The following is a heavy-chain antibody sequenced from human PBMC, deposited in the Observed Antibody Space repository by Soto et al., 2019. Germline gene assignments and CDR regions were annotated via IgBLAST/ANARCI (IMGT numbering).Heavy chain of an antibody. D-gene: IGHD2-8*01. CDR3: VKEHLNVWPNLEL. J-gene: IGHJ1*01. V-gene: IGHV3-30*18. CDR1: GFPFSRYS. CDR2: IASHGGGR. Sequence: GGSLRLSCAASGFPFSRYSMHWVRQALGKGLDWVAVIASHGGGRFYGDSVDGRFSISRDNAADTVYLHMNNLRDDDTAVYFCVKEHLNVWPNLELWGQGALVTVSS.